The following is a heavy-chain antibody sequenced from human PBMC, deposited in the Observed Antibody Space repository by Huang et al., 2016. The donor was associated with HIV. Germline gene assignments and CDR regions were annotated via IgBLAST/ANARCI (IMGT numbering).Heavy chain of an antibody. CDR1: GGSFSGYY. CDR2: VNDRYGT. CDR3: SRGRRKIVNNYDSWSGPRGPYYSHGLDV. V-gene: IGHV4-34*01. D-gene: IGHD3-3*01. Sequence: QVQLQQWGAGLLKPSETLSLTCAVYGGSFSGYYWGWIRQPPGKGRGWIGEVNDRYGTNYHPSLKSRLTISIDTSQNQLSLKFKSVTAADTAVYYCSRGRRKIVNNYDSWSGPRGPYYSHGLDVWGQGTTVTVSS. J-gene: IGHJ6*02.